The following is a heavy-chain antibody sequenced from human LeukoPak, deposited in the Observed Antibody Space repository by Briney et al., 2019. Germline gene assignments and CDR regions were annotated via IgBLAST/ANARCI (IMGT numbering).Heavy chain of an antibody. CDR2: ISSSSSYI. J-gene: IGHJ4*02. D-gene: IGHD3-22*01. V-gene: IGHV3-21*01. CDR3: ARGYYDTSGYYGEGFDY. Sequence: GGSLRLSCAASGFTFSSYAMHWVRQAPGKGLEWVSSISSSSSYIYYADSVKGRFTISRDNAKNTLYLQMNSLRAEDTAMYYCARGYYDTSGYYGEGFDYWGQGTLVTVSS. CDR1: GFTFSSYA.